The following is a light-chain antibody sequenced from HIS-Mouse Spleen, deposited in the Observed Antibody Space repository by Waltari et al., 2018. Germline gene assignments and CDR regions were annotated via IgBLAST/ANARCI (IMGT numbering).Light chain of an antibody. CDR1: SRDVVSHNL. CDR2: EGS. CDR3: CSYAGSSTVV. V-gene: IGLV2-23*01. Sequence: QSALTQPASVSGSPGPSITISCTVTSRDVVSHNLVSRYQQHPGKAPKLMIYEGSKRPSGVSNRFSGSKSGNTASLTISGLQAEDEADYYCCSYAGSSTVVFGGGTKLTVL. J-gene: IGLJ2*01.